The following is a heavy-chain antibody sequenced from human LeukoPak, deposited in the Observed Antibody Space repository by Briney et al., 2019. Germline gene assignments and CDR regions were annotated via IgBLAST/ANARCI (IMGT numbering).Heavy chain of an antibody. CDR1: GGSFSGYY. V-gene: IGHV4-34*01. D-gene: IGHD1-26*01. CDR3: ARGYGAKYFQH. J-gene: IGHJ1*01. CDR2: INHSGST. Sequence: PSETLSLTCAVYGGSFSGYYWSWIRQPPGKGLECIGEINHSGSTNYNPSLKSRVTISVDTSKNQFSLKLISVTAADTAVYYCARGYGAKYFQHWGQGTLVTVSS.